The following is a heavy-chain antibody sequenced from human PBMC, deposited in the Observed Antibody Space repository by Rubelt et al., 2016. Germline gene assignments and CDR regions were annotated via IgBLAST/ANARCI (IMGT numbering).Heavy chain of an antibody. V-gene: IGHV4-39*01. J-gene: IGHJ4*02. CDR2: IDYSGSS. CDR1: AGSISRSTSY. CDR3: ARRPYCGGDCYFFDY. D-gene: IGHD2-21*01. Sequence: QLQLQESGPGLVKPSETLSLTCTVSAGSISRSTSYWGWIRQAPGKGLEWIGSIDYSGSSYYNPSLKSRVTISVDSSKNQFSLKLSSVTAADTAVYYCARRPYCGGDCYFFDYWGQGSLVTVSS.